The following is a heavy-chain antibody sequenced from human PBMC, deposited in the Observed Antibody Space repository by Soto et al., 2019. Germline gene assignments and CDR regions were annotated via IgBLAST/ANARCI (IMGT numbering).Heavy chain of an antibody. J-gene: IGHJ3*02. CDR3: ANLYNCNDWSAFDI. CDR1: GFTFSSYA. CDR2: ISGSGGST. V-gene: IGHV3-23*01. Sequence: EVQLLESGGGLVQPGGSLRLSCADSGFTFSSYAMSCVRQAQGKWLEWVAAISGSGGSTYYSDSVKGRFTISRDNSKNTLYRQMNSLRAEDTAVYYCANLYNCNDWSAFDIWGQGTMVTVSS. D-gene: IGHD1-20*01.